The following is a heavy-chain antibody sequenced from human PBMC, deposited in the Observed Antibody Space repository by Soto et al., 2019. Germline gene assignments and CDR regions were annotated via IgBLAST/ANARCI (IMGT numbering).Heavy chain of an antibody. CDR1: GYTFSTYG. CDR2: ISGYNGNT. J-gene: IGHJ6*02. V-gene: IGHV1-18*04. CDR3: ASASITMIRGVTYYYYGVDV. D-gene: IGHD3-10*01. Sequence: VASVKVSCKASGYTFSTYGVSWVRQAPGQGLEWMGRISGYNGNTDHAEKFRGRLTMTTDTSTSTAYMELRSLTSDDTAVYYCASASITMIRGVTYYYYGVDVWGQGTTVTVSS.